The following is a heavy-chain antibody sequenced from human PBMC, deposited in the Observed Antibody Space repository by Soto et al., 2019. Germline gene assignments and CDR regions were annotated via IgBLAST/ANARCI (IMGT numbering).Heavy chain of an antibody. CDR1: GFTFSSYW. D-gene: IGHD4-17*01. Sequence: EVQLVESGGGLVQPGGSLRLSCAASGFTFSSYWMHWVRQAPGKGLVWVSRINSDGSSTSYADSVKGRFTISRDNVKNTLYLQMNSLRAEDTAVYYCARAEGTHDYGDYRPYYYYGMDVWGQGTTVTVSS. CDR2: INSDGSST. J-gene: IGHJ6*02. V-gene: IGHV3-74*01. CDR3: ARAEGTHDYGDYRPYYYYGMDV.